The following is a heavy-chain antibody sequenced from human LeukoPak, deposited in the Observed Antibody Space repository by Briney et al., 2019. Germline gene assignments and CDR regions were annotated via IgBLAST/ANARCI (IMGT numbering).Heavy chain of an antibody. CDR2: ISNSRATI. CDR3: ARDHMYYDTWSNEMKHYYYMDV. J-gene: IGHJ6*03. Sequence: GGSLRLSCAASGFTLSNSNMNWVRQAPGKGLEWIAFISNSRATIYYADSVKGRFTVSRDDAQDSLSLEMSSLRAEDTAVYFCARDHMYYDTWSNEMKHYYYMDVWGKGTTVTVSS. V-gene: IGHV3-48*01. CDR1: GFTLSNSN. D-gene: IGHD3-3*01.